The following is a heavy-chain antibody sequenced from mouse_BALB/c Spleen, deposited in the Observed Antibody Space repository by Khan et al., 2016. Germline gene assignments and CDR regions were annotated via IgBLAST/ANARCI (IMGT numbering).Heavy chain of an antibody. CDR3: NACDYNAMDY. V-gene: IGHV14-4*02. Sequence: VQLQQPGAELVRSGASVKLSCTASGFNIKDYYMHWVKQRPEQGLEWIGWIDPENGDTEYAPKFQGKATMTADTSSNTAYLQLSSLTSEDTAVXYCNACDYNAMDYWGQGTAVTVSS. CDR1: GFNIKDYY. J-gene: IGHJ4*01. CDR2: IDPENGDT.